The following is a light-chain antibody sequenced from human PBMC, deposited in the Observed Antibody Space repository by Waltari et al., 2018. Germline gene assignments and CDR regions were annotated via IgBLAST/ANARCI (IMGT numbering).Light chain of an antibody. V-gene: IGLV1-51*01. CDR2: DNN. CDR3: GAWDSSLSAGL. CDR1: SSNIGGYY. J-gene: IGLJ2*01. Sequence: QSVLTQPPSVSGDPGQRVTISCTGSSSNIGGYYVYWYQQFPGTAPKLLIYDNNMRPSGISDRFSVSKSGTSASLTITGLQPGDEADYYCGAWDSSLSAGLFGGGTRLTVL.